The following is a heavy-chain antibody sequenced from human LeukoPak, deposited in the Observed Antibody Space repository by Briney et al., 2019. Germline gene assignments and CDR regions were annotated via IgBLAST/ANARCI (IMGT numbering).Heavy chain of an antibody. Sequence: ASVKVSCKASGYTFTGYYIHWVRQAPGQGLEWMGWINPNSGDTNSAQKFQGRVTLTRDTSITTPYLEMSSLRSDDTAVYYCARDLGSGWIIVDYWGQGTLVTVSS. CDR1: GYTFTGYY. V-gene: IGHV1-2*02. CDR2: INPNSGDT. CDR3: ARDLGSGWIIVDY. J-gene: IGHJ4*02. D-gene: IGHD6-19*01.